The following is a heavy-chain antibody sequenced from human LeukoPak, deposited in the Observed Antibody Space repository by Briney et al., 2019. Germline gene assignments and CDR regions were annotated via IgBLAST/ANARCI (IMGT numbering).Heavy chain of an antibody. Sequence: SETLSLTCTVTRGSIRSGGYFWNWIRQHSGKGLEWIGNIYYSGSTYYNPSLKSRATISMDTSKDQFSLKLSSVTAADTALYYCVRVGGSVVIPPHGFDIWGQGTMVTVSS. J-gene: IGHJ3*02. D-gene: IGHD3-22*01. CDR3: VRVGGSVVIPPHGFDI. V-gene: IGHV4-31*03. CDR1: RGSIRSGGYF. CDR2: IYYSGST.